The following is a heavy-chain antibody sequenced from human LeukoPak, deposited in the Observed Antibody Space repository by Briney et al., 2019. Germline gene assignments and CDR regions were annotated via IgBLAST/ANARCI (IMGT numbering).Heavy chain of an antibody. CDR3: ARVRGPDHYDSTGYYFDY. CDR1: GDSINIGEYY. Sequence: SETLSLTCTVSGDSINIGEYYWSWIRQPPGKGLAWIGYIYYTGITYYSPSLKSRVTMSVDTSKNQFSLKLTSVTAADTAVYYCARVRGPDHYDSTGYYFDYWGQGTLVTVSS. V-gene: IGHV4-30-4*08. D-gene: IGHD3-22*01. CDR2: IYYTGIT. J-gene: IGHJ4*02.